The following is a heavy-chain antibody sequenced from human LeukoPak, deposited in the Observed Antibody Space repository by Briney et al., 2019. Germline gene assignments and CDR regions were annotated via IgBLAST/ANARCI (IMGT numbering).Heavy chain of an antibody. CDR2: VNPNSGAT. D-gene: IGHD2-2*01. V-gene: IGHV1-2*02. CDR3: ARVKKLMPEFEF. Sequence: ASVKVSCKSSGYTFIDYYIHWVRQAPGQGLEWMGWVNPNSGATKYAQKFQGRVSMTRDTSINTAYMDLTNLRSDDTAIFYCARVKKLMPEFEFWGQGTLVTVSS. J-gene: IGHJ4*02. CDR1: GYTFIDYY.